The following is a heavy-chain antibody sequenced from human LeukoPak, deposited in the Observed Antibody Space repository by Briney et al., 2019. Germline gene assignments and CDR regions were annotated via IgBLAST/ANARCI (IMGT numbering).Heavy chain of an antibody. CDR1: GFTFSSYA. Sequence: GGSLRLSCAASGFTFSSYAMSWVRQAPGKGLEWVSAISGSGGGTYYADSVKGRFTISRDNSKNTLYLQMNTLRSEDTAVYYCAKDVYGTVTTYPDFWGQGTLVTVSS. CDR3: AKDVYGTVTTYPDF. V-gene: IGHV3-23*01. D-gene: IGHD4-17*01. CDR2: ISGSGGGT. J-gene: IGHJ4*02.